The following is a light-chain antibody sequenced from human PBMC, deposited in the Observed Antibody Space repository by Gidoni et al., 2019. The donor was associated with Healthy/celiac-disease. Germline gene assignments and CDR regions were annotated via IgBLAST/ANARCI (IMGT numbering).Light chain of an antibody. J-gene: IGKJ4*01. CDR1: QSVSSSY. CDR3: QQYGISPT. Sequence: EIVLTQSPGTLSLSPGERATLSCRASQSVSSSYLAWYQQKPGQAPRLLIYGASSRATGIPDRFSGSGSETDFTLTISRLEPEDFAVYYCQQYGISPTFGGGTKVEIK. V-gene: IGKV3-20*01. CDR2: GAS.